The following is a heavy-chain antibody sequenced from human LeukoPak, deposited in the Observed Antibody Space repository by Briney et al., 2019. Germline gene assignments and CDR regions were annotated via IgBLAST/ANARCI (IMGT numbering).Heavy chain of an antibody. Sequence: GGSLRLSCAASGFTFSNAWMSWVRQAPGKGLEWVGRIKSKTDDGTTDYAAPVKGRFTISRDNSKNTLYLQMNSLKTEDTAVYYCTTDTIPDYYDSSGYLSVGYWGQGTLVTVSS. V-gene: IGHV3-15*01. CDR1: GFTFSNAW. CDR3: TTDTIPDYYDSSGYLSVGY. D-gene: IGHD3-22*01. CDR2: IKSKTDDGTT. J-gene: IGHJ4*02.